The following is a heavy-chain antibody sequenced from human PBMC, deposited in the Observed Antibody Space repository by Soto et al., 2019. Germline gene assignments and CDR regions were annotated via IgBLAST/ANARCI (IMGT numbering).Heavy chain of an antibody. J-gene: IGHJ4*02. D-gene: IGHD2-15*01. CDR2: IIPIFGTA. CDR1: GGTFSSYA. V-gene: IGHV1-69*13. CDR3: ARDKSEIGYCSGGSCSDFDY. Sequence: SVKVSCKASGGTFSSYAISWVRQAPGQGLEWMGGIIPIFGTANYAQKFQGRVTITADESTSTAYMELSSLRSEDTAVYYCARDKSEIGYCSGGSCSDFDYWGQGTLVTVSS.